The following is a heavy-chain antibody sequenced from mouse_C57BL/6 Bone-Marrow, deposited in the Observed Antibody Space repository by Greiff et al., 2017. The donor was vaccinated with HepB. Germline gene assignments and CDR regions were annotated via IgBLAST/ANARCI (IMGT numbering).Heavy chain of an antibody. D-gene: IGHD1-1*01. CDR1: GYTFTSYG. Sequence: VMLMESGAELARPGASVKLSCKASGYTFTSYGISWVKQRTGQGLEWIGEIYPRSGNTYYNEKFKGKATLTADKYSSTAYMELRSLTSEDSAVYFCARRGDYYGSYAYWGQGTLVTVSA. V-gene: IGHV1-81*01. CDR2: IYPRSGNT. J-gene: IGHJ3*01. CDR3: ARRGDYYGSYAY.